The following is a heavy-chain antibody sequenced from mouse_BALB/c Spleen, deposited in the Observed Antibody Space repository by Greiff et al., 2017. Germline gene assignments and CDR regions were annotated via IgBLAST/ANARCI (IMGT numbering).Heavy chain of an antibody. CDR2: ISYSGST. CDR1: GYSITSDYA. J-gene: IGHJ1*01. CDR3: AYYGYVGYFDV. V-gene: IGHV3-2*02. D-gene: IGHD1-2*01. Sequence: EVQLQQSGPGLVKPSQSLSLTCTVTGYSITSDYAWNWIRQFPGNKLEWMGYISYSGSTSYNPSLKSRISITRDTSKNQFFLQLNSVTTEDTATYYCAYYGYVGYFDVWGAGTTVTVSS.